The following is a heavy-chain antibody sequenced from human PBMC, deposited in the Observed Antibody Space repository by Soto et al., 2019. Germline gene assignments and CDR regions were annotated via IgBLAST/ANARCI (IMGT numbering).Heavy chain of an antibody. CDR1: GLTFSSNA. CDR3: ARAEGGYSYGNYFDY. J-gene: IGHJ4*02. Sequence: GGSPRLSCAASGLTFSSNAMSWVRQAPGKGLEWVSGISDSGGSTYYADSVKGRFTISRDNSKNTLYLQMNSLRAEDTAVYYCARAEGGYSYGNYFDYWGQGTLVTVSS. D-gene: IGHD5-18*01. V-gene: IGHV3-23*01. CDR2: ISDSGGST.